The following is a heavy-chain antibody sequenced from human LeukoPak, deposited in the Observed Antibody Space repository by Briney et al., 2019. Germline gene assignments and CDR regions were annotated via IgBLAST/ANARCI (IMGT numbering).Heavy chain of an antibody. CDR3: ARGLVTGSSLFAFDY. CDR2: ISSNGGST. CDR1: GFTFSSYA. J-gene: IGHJ4*02. D-gene: IGHD6-19*01. V-gene: IGHV3-64*01. Sequence: PGGFLRLSCAASGFTFSSYAMHWFRQSPGKGLEYVSAISSNGGSTYSANSVKGRFTISRANSKNTLSLQMGSWRAENMAVYFCARGLVTGSSLFAFDYWGQGTLVTVSS.